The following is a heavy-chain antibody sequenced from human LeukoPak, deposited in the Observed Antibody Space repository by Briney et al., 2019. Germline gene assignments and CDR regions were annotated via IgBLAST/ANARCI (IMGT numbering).Heavy chain of an antibody. CDR2: ISGSGGST. D-gene: IGHD6-6*01. J-gene: IGHJ4*02. Sequence: GGSLRLSCAVSGFTFSSYAMSWVRQAPGKGLEWVSAISGSGGSTYYADSVKGRFTISRDNSKNTLYLQMNSLRAEDTAVYYCAKVSSSSPYFDYWGQGTLVTVSS. CDR3: AKVSSSSPYFDY. CDR1: GFTFSSYA. V-gene: IGHV3-23*01.